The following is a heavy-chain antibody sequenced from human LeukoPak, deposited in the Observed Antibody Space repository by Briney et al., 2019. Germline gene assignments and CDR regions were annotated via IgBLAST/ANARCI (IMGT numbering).Heavy chain of an antibody. V-gene: IGHV1-69*13. CDR3: ARVYDSSGWGGFDI. CDR2: IIPIFGTA. Sequence: SVKVSCKASGGTFSSYAISWVRQAPGQGLEWMGGIIPIFGTANYAQKSQGRVTITADESTSTAYMELSSLRSEDTAVYYCARVYDSSGWGGFDIWGQGTMVTVSS. J-gene: IGHJ3*02. D-gene: IGHD3-22*01. CDR1: GGTFSSYA.